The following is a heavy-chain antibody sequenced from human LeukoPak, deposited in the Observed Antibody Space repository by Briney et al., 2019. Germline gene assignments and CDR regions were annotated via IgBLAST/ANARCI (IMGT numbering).Heavy chain of an antibody. CDR2: IYYSGST. CDR1: GYSISRGYY. Sequence: SETLSLTCTVSGYSISRGYYWGWIRQPPGKGLEWIGSIYYSGSTYYNPSLKSRVTISGDTSKKQFSLKLRSATAADTAVYYCARHYYYGSGSLRTSFDYWGQGTLVTVSS. V-gene: IGHV4-38-2*02. D-gene: IGHD3-10*01. CDR3: ARHYYYGSGSLRTSFDY. J-gene: IGHJ4*02.